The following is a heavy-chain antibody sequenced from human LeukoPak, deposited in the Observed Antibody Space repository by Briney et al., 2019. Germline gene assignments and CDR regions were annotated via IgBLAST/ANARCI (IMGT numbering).Heavy chain of an antibody. V-gene: IGHV1-69*01. D-gene: IGHD2-2*01. CDR1: GGTFSSYA. Sequence: SVKVSCKASGGTFSSYAISWVRQAPGQGLEWMGGIIPIFGTVNYAQKFQGRVTITADESTSTAYMELNSLRSEDTAVYYCARDRYPDTYYYMDVWGKGTTVTVSS. CDR2: IIPIFGTV. CDR3: ARDRYPDTYYYMDV. J-gene: IGHJ6*03.